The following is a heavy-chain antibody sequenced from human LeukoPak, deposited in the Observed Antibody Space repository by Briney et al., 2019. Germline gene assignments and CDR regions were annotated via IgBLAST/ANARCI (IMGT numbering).Heavy chain of an antibody. CDR2: IKQDGSEK. J-gene: IGHJ4*02. CDR1: GFTLSSYW. Sequence: PGGSLRLSCAASGFTLSSYWMSWVRQAPGKGLGWVANIKQDGSEKYYVDSVKGRFTISRDNAKNSLYLQMNSLRAEDTAVYYCARDTGSGWYPYWGQGTLVTVSS. D-gene: IGHD6-19*01. CDR3: ARDTGSGWYPY. V-gene: IGHV3-7*01.